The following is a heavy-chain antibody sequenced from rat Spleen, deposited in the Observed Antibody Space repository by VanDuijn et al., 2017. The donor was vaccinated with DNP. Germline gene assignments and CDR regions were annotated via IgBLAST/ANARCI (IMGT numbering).Heavy chain of an antibody. CDR2: IWTGGST. Sequence: QVQLKESGPGLVQPSQTLSLTCTVSGFSLTSYTVHWVRQPTGKGLEWMGIIWTGGSTDYNSALKSRLSISRDTSKSQVLLRMNGLQTKDTAMYFCARYAPYYFDYWGQGVKVTVSS. CDR3: ARYAPYYFDY. J-gene: IGHJ2*01. V-gene: IGHV2-30*01. D-gene: IGHD3-1*01. CDR1: GFSLTSYT.